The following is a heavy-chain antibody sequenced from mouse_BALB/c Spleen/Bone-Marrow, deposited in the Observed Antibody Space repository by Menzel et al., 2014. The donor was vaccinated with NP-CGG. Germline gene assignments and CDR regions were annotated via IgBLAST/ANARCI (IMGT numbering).Heavy chain of an antibody. CDR3: ARDKGRVFFDY. Sequence: EVMLVESGGGLVQPGGSLRLSCATSGFTFTDYYMNWVRQPPGKALERLGFIRNKANGYTTEYSASVKSRFTISRDNSQNILYLQMNTLRADDSATYYCARDKGRVFFDYWGQGTTLTVSS. J-gene: IGHJ2*01. CDR1: GFTFTDYY. V-gene: IGHV7-3*02. CDR2: IRNKANGYTT.